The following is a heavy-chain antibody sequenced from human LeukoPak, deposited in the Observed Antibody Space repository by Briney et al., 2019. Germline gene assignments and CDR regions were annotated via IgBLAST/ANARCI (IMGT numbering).Heavy chain of an antibody. D-gene: IGHD2-2*03. CDR1: GFTFSSYG. CDR2: IRYDGSNK. Sequence: GGSLRLSCAASGFTFSSYGMHWVRQAPGKGLEWVAFIRYDGSNKYYADSVKGRFTISRDNSKNTLYLQMNSLRAEDTAVYYCAKSGEMGIVVVPAIYWGQGTLVTVSS. J-gene: IGHJ4*02. CDR3: AKSGEMGIVVVPAIY. V-gene: IGHV3-30*02.